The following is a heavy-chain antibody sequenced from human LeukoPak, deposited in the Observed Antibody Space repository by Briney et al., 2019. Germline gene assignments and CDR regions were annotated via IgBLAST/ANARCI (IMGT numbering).Heavy chain of an antibody. J-gene: IGHJ3*02. Sequence: PGGSLRLSCAASGFTFSNYAMSWVRQAPGKGLEWVSGISDSGSYTYYADSVKGRFTISRDDSKNTLYLQMNSLTAEDTALYYCAKVRFAHSSGSHGAFDIWGQGTMVTVSS. V-gene: IGHV3-23*01. D-gene: IGHD3-22*01. CDR2: ISDSGSYT. CDR3: AKVRFAHSSGSHGAFDI. CDR1: GFTFSNYA.